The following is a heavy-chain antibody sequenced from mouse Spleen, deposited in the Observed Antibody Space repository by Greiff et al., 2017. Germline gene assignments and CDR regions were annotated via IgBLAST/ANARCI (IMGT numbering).Heavy chain of an antibody. Sequence: VHLVESGPGLVPPSQSLSITCTVSGFSLTSYGVHWVRQSPGKGLEWLGVIWSGGSTDYNAAFISRLSISKDNSKSQVFFKMNSLQADDTAIYYCARSDYDGGWFAYWGQGTLVTVSA. CDR2: IWSGGST. V-gene: IGHV2-4-1*01. D-gene: IGHD2-4*01. CDR3: ARSDYDGGWFAY. J-gene: IGHJ3*01. CDR1: GFSLTSYG.